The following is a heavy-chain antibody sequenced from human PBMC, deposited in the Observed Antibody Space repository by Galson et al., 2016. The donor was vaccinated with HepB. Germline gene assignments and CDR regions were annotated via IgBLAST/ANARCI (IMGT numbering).Heavy chain of an antibody. J-gene: IGHJ5*02. CDR2: IWYDGTNK. Sequence: SLRLSCAASGFSFSSYGMHWVRQAPGKGLEWVALIWYDGTNKYYADSVKGRFTISRDNSKNTLYLQMNSLRAEDSAIYYCAKGNIVQVPAAPYAWGQGALVTVSS. CDR1: GFSFSSYG. D-gene: IGHD2-2*01. CDR3: AKGNIVQVPAAPYA. V-gene: IGHV3-33*03.